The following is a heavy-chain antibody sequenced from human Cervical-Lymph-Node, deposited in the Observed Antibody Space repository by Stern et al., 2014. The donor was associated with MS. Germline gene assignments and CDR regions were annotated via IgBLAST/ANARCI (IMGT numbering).Heavy chain of an antibody. CDR3: ARVRGYGDSYFDY. V-gene: IGHV4-39*01. CDR1: GVSVSSTKYY. CDR2: LYYSGNT. Sequence: LQLQESGPGLVKPSETLSLTCTVSGVSVSSTKYYWGWIRQPPGKGLEWIGSLYYSGNTYYNPSLESRVTISGDTAKMQICLQLTSVTAADTAVYYCARVRGYGDSYFDYWGQGTLVTVSS. J-gene: IGHJ4*02. D-gene: IGHD4-17*01.